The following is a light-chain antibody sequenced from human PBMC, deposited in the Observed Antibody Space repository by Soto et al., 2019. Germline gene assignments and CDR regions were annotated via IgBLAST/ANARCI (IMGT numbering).Light chain of an antibody. CDR1: QGVRTD. Sequence: DIQLTQSPSFVSASVGDSVTITCRASQGVRTDLAWYQQKPGKAPKLLIYLASTLQSGVPSRFSGSGSGTEFTLTISSLQPEDFSTYYCQHLNSYPITFGQGTRLAI. CDR3: QHLNSYPIT. CDR2: LAS. J-gene: IGKJ5*01. V-gene: IGKV1-9*01.